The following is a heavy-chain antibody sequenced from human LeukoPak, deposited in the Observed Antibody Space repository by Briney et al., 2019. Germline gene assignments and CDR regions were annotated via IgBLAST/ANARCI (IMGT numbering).Heavy chain of an antibody. CDR1: GGSISSSSYY. V-gene: IGHV4-39*07. CDR2: IYYSGST. J-gene: IGHJ4*02. CDR3: ARDSVVPTVTPDY. D-gene: IGHD4-17*01. Sequence: SETLSLTCTVSGGSISSSSYYWGWIRQPPGKGLEWIGSIYYSGSTYYNPSLKSRVTISVDTSKNQFSLKLSSVTAADTAVYYCARDSVVPTVTPDYWGQGTLVTVSS.